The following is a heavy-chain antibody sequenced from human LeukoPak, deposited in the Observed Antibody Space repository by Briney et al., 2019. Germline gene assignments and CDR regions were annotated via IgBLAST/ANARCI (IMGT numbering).Heavy chain of an antibody. CDR3: ARHEEEDGYNAKTPDY. CDR2: IHYRLPT. J-gene: IGHJ4*02. D-gene: IGHD5-24*01. V-gene: IGHV4-39*01. Sequence: SETLSLTCDVSGVSISGTNNYWGWIRQPPGMGLEWIGRIHYRLPTFYNPLLDSRVTISVDTSKNQISLRLRSVTAADTAVYYCARHEEEDGYNAKTPDYWGQGTLVTVSS. CDR1: GVSISGTNNY.